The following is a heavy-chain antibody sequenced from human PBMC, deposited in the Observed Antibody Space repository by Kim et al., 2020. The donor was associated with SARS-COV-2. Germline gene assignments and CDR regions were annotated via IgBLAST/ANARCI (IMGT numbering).Heavy chain of an antibody. CDR2: IYHSGST. D-gene: IGHD6-19*01. V-gene: IGHV4-4*02. CDR1: GGSISSSNC. Sequence: SETLSLTCAVSGGSISSSNCWSWVRQPPGKGLEWIGEIYHSGSTNYNPSLKSRVTISVDKSKNQFSLKLSSVTAADTAVYYCARSSWLVQIFAFDIWGQGTMVTVSS. J-gene: IGHJ3*02. CDR3: ARSSWLVQIFAFDI.